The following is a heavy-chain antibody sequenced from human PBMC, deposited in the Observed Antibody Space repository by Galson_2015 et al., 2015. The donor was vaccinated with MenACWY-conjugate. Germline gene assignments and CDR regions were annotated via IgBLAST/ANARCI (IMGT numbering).Heavy chain of an antibody. CDR2: MYYSGSA. D-gene: IGHD3-3*02. Sequence: ETLSLTCTVSGGSINSYYWSWIRQPPGKGLEWIGYMYYSGSANYNPSLKSRVTISVDTSKNQFSLTMTSVNAADTAVYYCARGVNLASMAGYWGQGTLVTVSS. CDR3: ARGVNLASMAGY. CDR1: GGSINSYY. J-gene: IGHJ4*02. V-gene: IGHV4-59*01.